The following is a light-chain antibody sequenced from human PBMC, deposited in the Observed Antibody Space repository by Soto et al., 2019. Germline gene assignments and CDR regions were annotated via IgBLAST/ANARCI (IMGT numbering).Light chain of an antibody. V-gene: IGLV4-69*01. CDR3: QTWGTANVV. Sequence: QSVLTQSPSASASLGASVKLTCTLSGGHSSYAIAWHQQQPEKGPRYLMKLKSDGSHSKGDGIPDRFSGSSSGAERYLTISSLQSEDEANYYCQTWGTANVVFGGGTQLTVL. CDR1: GGHSSYA. CDR2: LKSDGSH. J-gene: IGLJ2*01.